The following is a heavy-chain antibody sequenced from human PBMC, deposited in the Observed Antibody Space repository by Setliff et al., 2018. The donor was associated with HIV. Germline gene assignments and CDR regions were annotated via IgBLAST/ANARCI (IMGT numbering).Heavy chain of an antibody. D-gene: IGHD3-22*01. CDR3: ARDNYYDTSGAIGY. J-gene: IGHJ4*02. Sequence: ASVKVSCKVSGYTLTELTMHWVRQAPGKGLEWMGRFDPEDGDTLYAQRFQGRVTMTEDSSTDTAYMELSSLRSEDTAIYYCARDNYYDTSGAIGYWGQGTLVTISS. CDR2: FDPEDGDT. CDR1: GYTLTELT. V-gene: IGHV1-24*01.